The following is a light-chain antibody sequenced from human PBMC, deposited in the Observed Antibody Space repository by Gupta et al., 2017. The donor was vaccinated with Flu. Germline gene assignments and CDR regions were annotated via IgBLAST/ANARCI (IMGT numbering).Light chain of an antibody. J-gene: IGKJ1*01. V-gene: IGKV2-30*01. CDR3: MHDFALPWT. Sequence: DVVLTQSPLSLPVTPGQSVSISCKSSQGLVFVDGNTYLHWVQQRPGQSPRRLIYKISNRDFGVPDRFSGTGSGTDFTLRISRVEAEDVGIYYCMHDFALPWTFGQGTKVEIK. CDR2: KIS. CDR1: QGLVFVDGNTY.